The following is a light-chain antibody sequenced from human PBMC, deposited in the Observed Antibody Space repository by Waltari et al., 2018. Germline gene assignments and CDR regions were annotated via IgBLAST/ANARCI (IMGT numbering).Light chain of an antibody. J-gene: IGLJ3*02. CDR3: CSYADSWTWV. CDR1: SSEVGRYDL. CDR2: EDN. Sequence: QSALTQPASVSGSPGQSITISCTGSSSEVGRYDLVSWYQQHPEKAHQVIIFEDNERPSGVTDRFSGSKSGNTASLTISRLRAEDEADYYCCSYADSWTWVFGGGTKLTVL. V-gene: IGLV2-23*01.